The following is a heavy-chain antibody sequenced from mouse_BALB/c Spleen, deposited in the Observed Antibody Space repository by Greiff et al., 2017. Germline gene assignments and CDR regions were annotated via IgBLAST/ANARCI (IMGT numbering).Heavy chain of an antibody. J-gene: IGHJ3*01. CDR2: IWSGGST. CDR3: ARGEFFAY. Sequence: VKLMESGPGLVQPSQSLSITCTVSGFSLTSYGVHWVRQSPGKGLEWLGVIWSGGSTDYNAAFISRLSISKDNSKSQVFFKMNSLQANDTAIYYCARGEFFAYWGQGTLVTVSA. CDR1: GFSLTSYG. V-gene: IGHV2-2*02.